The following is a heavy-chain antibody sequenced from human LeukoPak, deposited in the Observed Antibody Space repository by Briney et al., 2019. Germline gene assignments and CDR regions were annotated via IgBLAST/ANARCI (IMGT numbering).Heavy chain of an antibody. CDR3: ARGRITMVRGVTDFDY. Sequence: GGSLRLSCAASGFTFSSYSMNWVRQAPGKGLEWVSSISSSSSYIYYAESVKGRFTISRDNAKNSLYLQMNSLRAEDTAVYYCARGRITMVRGVTDFDYWGQGTLVTVSS. CDR2: ISSSSSYI. J-gene: IGHJ4*02. V-gene: IGHV3-21*01. D-gene: IGHD3-10*01. CDR1: GFTFSSYS.